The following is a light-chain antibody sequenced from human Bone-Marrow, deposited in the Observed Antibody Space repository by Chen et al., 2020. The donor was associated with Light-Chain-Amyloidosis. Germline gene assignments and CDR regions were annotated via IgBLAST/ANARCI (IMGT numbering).Light chain of an antibody. Sequence: QSALTQPASVSGSPGQSITISCPGTSSDVGGYNYVSWYQQHPGKAPKLMIYDVSNRPSGVSTRLSASKSGTTASLSISGLQAADEADYYCSSYASSSLYVFGTGTKVTVL. CDR1: SSDVGGYNY. J-gene: IGLJ1*01. CDR2: DVS. CDR3: SSYASSSLYV. V-gene: IGLV2-14*03.